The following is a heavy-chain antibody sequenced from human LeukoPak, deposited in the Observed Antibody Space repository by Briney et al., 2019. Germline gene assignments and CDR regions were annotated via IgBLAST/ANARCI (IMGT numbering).Heavy chain of an antibody. V-gene: IGHV3-30*04. CDR3: ARDSSSAFDI. CDR1: GFTFSRYA. Sequence: PGGSLRLSCAASGFTFSRYAMHWVRQAPGKGLEWVAVISYDGSNKYYADSVKGRFTISRDNAKNSLYLQMNSLRAEDTAVYYCARDSSSAFDIWGQGTMVTVSS. D-gene: IGHD5/OR15-5a*01. J-gene: IGHJ3*02. CDR2: ISYDGSNK.